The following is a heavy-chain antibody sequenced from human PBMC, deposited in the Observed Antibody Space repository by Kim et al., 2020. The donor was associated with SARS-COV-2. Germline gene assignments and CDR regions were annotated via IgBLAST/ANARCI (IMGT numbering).Heavy chain of an antibody. J-gene: IGHJ4*02. CDR1: GFAVSGSF. CDR2: IYDGGST. Sequence: GGSLRLSCADSGFAVSGSFMSWVRQAPGKGLEWVSLIYDGGSTYYADSVTDRFTISTDNSKSTLYLQMNILRAEDTAVYYCGKSAGPYLDYWGQGTQVTV. V-gene: IGHV3-66*01. CDR3: GKSAGPYLDY.